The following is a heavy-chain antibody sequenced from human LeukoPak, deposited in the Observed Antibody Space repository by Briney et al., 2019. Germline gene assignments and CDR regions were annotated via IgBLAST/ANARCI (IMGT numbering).Heavy chain of an antibody. Sequence: GESLKISCKGSGYSFTSYWIAWVRQMPGKGLECMGIIYPGDTDTRYGPSFQGQVTISADKSISTAYLQWSSLKASDTAMYYCARQPGDYYFDYWGQGTLVTVSS. CDR1: GYSFTSYW. CDR2: IYPGDTDT. V-gene: IGHV5-51*01. CDR3: ARQPGDYYFDY. J-gene: IGHJ4*02.